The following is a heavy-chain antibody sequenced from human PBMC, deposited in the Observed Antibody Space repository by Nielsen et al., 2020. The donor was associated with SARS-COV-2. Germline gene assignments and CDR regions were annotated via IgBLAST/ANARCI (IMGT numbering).Heavy chain of an antibody. CDR1: GYTFTSYY. CDR3: AGGVHLPDYGDYLYYYYGMDV. D-gene: IGHD4-17*01. Sequence: ASVKVSCKASGYTFTSYYMHWVRQATGQGLEWMGWMNPNSGNTGYAQKFQGRVTMTRNTSISTAYMELSSLRSEDTAVYYCAGGVHLPDYGDYLYYYYGMDVWGQGTTVTVSS. J-gene: IGHJ6*02. V-gene: IGHV1-8*02. CDR2: MNPNSGNT.